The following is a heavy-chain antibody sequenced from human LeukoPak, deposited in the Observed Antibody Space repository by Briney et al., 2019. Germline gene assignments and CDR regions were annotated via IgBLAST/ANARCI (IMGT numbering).Heavy chain of an antibody. CDR1: GFTFSSYA. CDR2: ISYDGSNK. Sequence: GGSLRLSCAASGFTFSSYAIHWVRQAPGKGLEWVAVISYDGSNKYYADSVKGRFTISRDNSKNTLYLQMNSLRAEDTAVYYCARDPGGYCSSTSCYRAHFDYWGQGTLVTVSS. D-gene: IGHD2-2*01. V-gene: IGHV3-30-3*01. CDR3: ARDPGGYCSSTSCYRAHFDY. J-gene: IGHJ4*02.